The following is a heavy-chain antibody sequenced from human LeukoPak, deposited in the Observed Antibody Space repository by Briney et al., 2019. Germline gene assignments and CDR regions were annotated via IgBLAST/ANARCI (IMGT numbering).Heavy chain of an antibody. CDR2: IYNDGSST. D-gene: IGHD6-13*01. J-gene: IGHJ5*02. CDR1: GFTFSSYW. Sequence: GGSLILSCAASGFTFSSYWMHWVRQAPGEGLVWVSRIYNDGSSTSYADSVKGRFTISRDNAKNTLYLQMNSLRVEDTAVYYCARDGSSWANWLDPWGQGTLVTVSS. V-gene: IGHV3-74*01. CDR3: ARDGSSWANWLDP.